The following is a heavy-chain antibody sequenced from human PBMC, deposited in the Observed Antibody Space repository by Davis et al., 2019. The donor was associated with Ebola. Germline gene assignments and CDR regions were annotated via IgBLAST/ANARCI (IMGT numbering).Heavy chain of an antibody. J-gene: IGHJ4*02. CDR1: GFNFWNYD. CDR3: AKEIAMMSAAMKGFES. D-gene: IGHD2-2*01. CDR2: ISNDGSNK. Sequence: GESLKISCAASGFNFWNYDMHWVRQAPGKGLEWVAVISNDGSNKYYAYSLKGRFTISRDNAQKTLFLQMNGLRGEETAVYFCAKEIAMMSAAMKGFESWGQGTPVIVSS. V-gene: IGHV3-30*18.